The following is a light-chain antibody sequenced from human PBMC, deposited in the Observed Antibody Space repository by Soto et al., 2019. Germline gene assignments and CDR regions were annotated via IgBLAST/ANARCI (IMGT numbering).Light chain of an antibody. Sequence: EIVLTQSPGTLSLSQGERATLSCRASQRVSSSYLAWYQQKPGQAPRLLIYDASSRATGIPDRFSGSGSGTDFTLTISRLEPEDFAVYYCQQYGSSPLTFGGGTKVEIK. CDR2: DAS. V-gene: IGKV3-20*01. J-gene: IGKJ4*01. CDR3: QQYGSSPLT. CDR1: QRVSSSY.